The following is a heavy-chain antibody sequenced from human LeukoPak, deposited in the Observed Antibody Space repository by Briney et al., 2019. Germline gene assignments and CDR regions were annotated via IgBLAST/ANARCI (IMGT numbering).Heavy chain of an antibody. CDR2: ISGSGDRT. J-gene: IGHJ4*02. V-gene: IGHV3-23*01. Sequence: GGSLRLSCAASGFTFSSYDMIWVRHAPGKGLECVSGISGSGDRTYYADSVKGRFTISRDNSKNTLYLQINSLRADDTAVYYCAKDPASSSSTGIYWGQGTLVTVSS. CDR1: GFTFSSYD. D-gene: IGHD6-13*01. CDR3: AKDPASSSSTGIY.